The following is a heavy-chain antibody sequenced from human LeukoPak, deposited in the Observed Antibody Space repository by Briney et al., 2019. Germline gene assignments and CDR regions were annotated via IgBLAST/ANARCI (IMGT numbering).Heavy chain of an antibody. CDR1: GFTFSSYW. Sequence: GGSLRLSCAASGFTFSSYWMNWVRQAPGKGLEWVANIKEDGSQKYYVDSVRGRFTISRDNADNSLYLQMNSLTAEDTAVYYCVRYRREGLYYFDYWGQGTLVTVSS. CDR3: VRYRREGLYYFDY. V-gene: IGHV3-7*01. J-gene: IGHJ4*02. CDR2: IKEDGSQK.